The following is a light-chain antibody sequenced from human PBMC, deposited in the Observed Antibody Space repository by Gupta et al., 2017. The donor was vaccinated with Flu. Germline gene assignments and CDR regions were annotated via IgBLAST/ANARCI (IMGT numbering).Light chain of an antibody. CDR1: QSISSC. Sequence: DIQMTQSPSSLSASVGDRVTITCRASQSISSCLTWYQQKPGKAPKLLIYAASSLQSGVPSSFSGSCSGTDSTLTISSLQPEDFATYYCQHSDSTHRTFGQGTKLEIK. CDR3: QHSDSTHRT. CDR2: AAS. J-gene: IGKJ2*01. V-gene: IGKV1-39*01.